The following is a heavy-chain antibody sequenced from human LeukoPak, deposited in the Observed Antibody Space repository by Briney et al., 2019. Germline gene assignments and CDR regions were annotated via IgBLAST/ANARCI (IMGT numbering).Heavy chain of an antibody. J-gene: IGHJ4*02. V-gene: IGHV3-64*01. CDR3: ARGIAARLYYFDY. Sequence: PGGSLRLSCAASGFTFSSYAMHWVRQAPGKGLEYVSAISSNGGSTYYANSVKGRFTISRDNSKNTLYLQMGSLRAEDMAVYYCARGIAARLYYFDYWGQGTLVTVSS. CDR1: GFTFSSYA. CDR2: ISSNGGST. D-gene: IGHD6-6*01.